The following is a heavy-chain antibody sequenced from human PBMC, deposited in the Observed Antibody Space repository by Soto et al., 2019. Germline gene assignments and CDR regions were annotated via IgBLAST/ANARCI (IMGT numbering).Heavy chain of an antibody. Sequence: QVQLVQSGAEVKKPGSSVKVSCKASGGTFSTYTIIWVRQAPGQGLEWMGRILPMLDITNSAQRFQGRVTITADKSTGTTYLELSSLRSEGSAVYYCTLGSWSAETFEIWGRGTMVTVSS. D-gene: IGHD6-13*01. CDR1: GGTFSTYT. CDR3: TLGSWSAETFEI. J-gene: IGHJ3*02. V-gene: IGHV1-69*02. CDR2: ILPMLDIT.